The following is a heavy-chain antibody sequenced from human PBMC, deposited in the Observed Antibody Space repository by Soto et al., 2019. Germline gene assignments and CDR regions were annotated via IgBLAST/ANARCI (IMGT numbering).Heavy chain of an antibody. CDR2: IIPIFATA. V-gene: IGHV1-69*06. CDR1: GGTFSSYA. Sequence: QVQLVQSGAEVKKPGSSVKVSCKASGGTFSSYAISWVRQAPGQGLEWMGGIIPIFATANYAQKFQGRVTITADKSTSTAYMELSSLRSEDTAVYYCARSDSSSWDPTPGYYYYGMDVWGQGTTVTVSS. D-gene: IGHD6-13*01. CDR3: ARSDSSSWDPTPGYYYYGMDV. J-gene: IGHJ6*02.